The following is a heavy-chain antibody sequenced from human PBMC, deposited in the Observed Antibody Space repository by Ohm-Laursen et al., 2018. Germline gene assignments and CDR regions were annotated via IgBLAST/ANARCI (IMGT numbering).Heavy chain of an antibody. CDR1: GFTFSSYG. CDR3: VRGRSSVDY. D-gene: IGHD3-10*01. CDR2: ISYDGSNK. V-gene: IGHV3-30*03. J-gene: IGHJ4*02. Sequence: SLRLSCAAFGFTFSSYGMHWVRQAPGKGLEWVAVISYDGSNKYYADSVKGRFTISRDNAENSLYLQMNSLRVEDTAVYYCVRGRSSVDYWGQGTLVTVSS.